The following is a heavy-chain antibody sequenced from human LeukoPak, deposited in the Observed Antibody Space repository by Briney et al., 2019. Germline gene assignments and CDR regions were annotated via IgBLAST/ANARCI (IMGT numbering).Heavy chain of an antibody. V-gene: IGHV4-34*01. CDR3: TSRRITMVRGVNWFDP. J-gene: IGHJ5*02. CDR1: GGSFSGYY. CDR2: INHSGST. D-gene: IGHD3-10*01. Sequence: SETLSLTCAVYGGSFSGYYWSWIRQPPGKGLEWIGEINHSGSTNYNPSLKSRVTISVDTSKNQFSLKLSSVTAADTAVYYCTSRRITMVRGVNWFDPWGQGTLVTVSS.